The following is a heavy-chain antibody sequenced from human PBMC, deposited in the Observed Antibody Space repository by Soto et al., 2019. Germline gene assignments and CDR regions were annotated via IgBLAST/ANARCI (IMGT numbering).Heavy chain of an antibody. J-gene: IGHJ4*02. CDR2: ISWSSGRI. D-gene: IGHD3-3*01. V-gene: IGHV3-9*01. CDR3: AKEHYDFWRGYTSPHFDY. Sequence: PGGSLRLSCAASGFTFDDYAMHWVRQAPGKGLEWVSGISWSSGRIDYADSVKGRFTISRDNAKTSLYLQMNSLRAEDTALYYCAKEHYDFWRGYTSPHFDYWGQGPLVTVYS. CDR1: GFTFDDYA.